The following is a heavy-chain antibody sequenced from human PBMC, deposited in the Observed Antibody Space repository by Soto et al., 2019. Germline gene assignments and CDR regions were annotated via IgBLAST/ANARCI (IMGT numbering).Heavy chain of an antibody. CDR2: IYYSGST. CDR1: GGSISSGGYY. J-gene: IGHJ5*02. D-gene: IGHD6-6*01. CDR3: ATWGQYSSSSGWFDP. V-gene: IGHV4-31*03. Sequence: KPSETLSLTCTVSGGSISSGGYYWSWIRQHPGKGLEWIGYIYYSGSTYYNPSLKSRVTISVDTSKNQFSLKLSSVTAADTAVYYCATWGQYSSSSGWFDPWGQGTLVTVSS.